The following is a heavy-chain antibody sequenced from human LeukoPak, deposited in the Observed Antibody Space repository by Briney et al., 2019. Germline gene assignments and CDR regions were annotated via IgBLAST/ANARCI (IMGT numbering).Heavy chain of an antibody. V-gene: IGHV1-69*05. J-gene: IGHJ3*02. CDR3: ARYEGWNDGAFDI. D-gene: IGHD1-1*01. CDR1: GGTFSSYA. Sequence: VASVKVACKASGGTFSSYAISWVRQAPGQGLEWMGGIIPIFGTANYAQKFQGRVTITTDESTSTAYMELSSLRSEDTVVYYCARYEGWNDGAFDIWGQGTMVTVSS. CDR2: IIPIFGTA.